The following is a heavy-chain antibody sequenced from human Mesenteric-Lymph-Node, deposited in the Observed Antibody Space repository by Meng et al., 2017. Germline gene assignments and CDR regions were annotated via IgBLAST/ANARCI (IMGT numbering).Heavy chain of an antibody. V-gene: IGHV4-31*03. D-gene: IGHD4-17*01. J-gene: IGHJ4*02. CDR3: ARGPTTYFDY. Sequence: VHLQGSGPGLVKPSQTLSLTCTVPGGSISSGGFYWSWIRQHPGKGLEWIGYIYYSGSTYYNPSLRSRVAISIDTSKNQFSLKLTSVTAADTAVYYCARGPTTYFDYWGQGTLVTVSS. CDR1: GGSISSGGFY. CDR2: IYYSGST.